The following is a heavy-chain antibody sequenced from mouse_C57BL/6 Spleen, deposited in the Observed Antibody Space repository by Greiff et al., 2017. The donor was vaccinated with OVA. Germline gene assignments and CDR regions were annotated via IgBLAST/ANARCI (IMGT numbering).Heavy chain of an antibody. Sequence: EVKLMESGGGLVKPGGSLKLSCAASGFTFSDYGMHWVRQAPEKGLEWVAYISSGSSTIYYADTVKGRFTISRDNAKNTLFLQMTSLRSEDTAMYYCAIITTVADWYFDVWGTGTTVTVSS. V-gene: IGHV5-17*01. CDR1: GFTFSDYG. CDR2: ISSGSSTI. CDR3: AIITTVADWYFDV. J-gene: IGHJ1*03. D-gene: IGHD1-1*01.